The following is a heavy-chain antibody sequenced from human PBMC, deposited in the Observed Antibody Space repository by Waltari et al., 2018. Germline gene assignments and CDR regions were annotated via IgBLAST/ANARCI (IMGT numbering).Heavy chain of an antibody. CDR2: IYTSGST. V-gene: IGHV4-61*02. CDR3: ARNSYGSGSYYSADPPDTDY. D-gene: IGHD3-10*01. CDR1: GGSISSGSYY. Sequence: QVQLQESGPGLVKPSQTLSLTCTVSGGSISSGSYYWSWIRQPAGKGLEWIGRIYTSGSTNYNPSLKSRVTISVDTSKNQFSLKLSSVTAADTAVYYCARNSYGSGSYYSADPPDTDYWGQGTLVTVSS. J-gene: IGHJ4*02.